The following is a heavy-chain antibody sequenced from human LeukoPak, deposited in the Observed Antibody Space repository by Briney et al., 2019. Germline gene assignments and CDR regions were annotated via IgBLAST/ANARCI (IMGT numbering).Heavy chain of an antibody. J-gene: IGHJ4*02. Sequence: ASVKVSCKASGYTFTSYYMHWVRQAPGQGLEWMGITNPSGGSTSYAQKFRGRVTMTRDTSTSTVYMELSSLRSEDTAVYYCARALAVAWYFDYWGQGTLVTVSS. CDR2: TNPSGGST. D-gene: IGHD6-19*01. CDR3: ARALAVAWYFDY. CDR1: GYTFTSYY. V-gene: IGHV1-46*01.